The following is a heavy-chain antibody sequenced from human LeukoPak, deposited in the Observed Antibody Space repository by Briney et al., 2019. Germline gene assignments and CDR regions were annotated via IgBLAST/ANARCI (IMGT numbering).Heavy chain of an antibody. CDR3: ATWRTAKTGFDY. D-gene: IGHD1-1*01. Sequence: SETLSLTCTVSGGSISSYYWSWIRQPAGDKLEWIGRIYTSGSPYYNPSLKSRVTISVDTSKNQFSLRLSSVTAADTAVYYCATWRTAKTGFDYWGQGTLVTVSS. CDR2: IYTSGSP. CDR1: GGSISSYY. V-gene: IGHV4-4*07. J-gene: IGHJ4*02.